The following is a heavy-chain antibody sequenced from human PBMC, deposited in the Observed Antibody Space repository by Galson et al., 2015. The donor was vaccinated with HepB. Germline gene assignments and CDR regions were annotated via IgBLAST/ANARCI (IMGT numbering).Heavy chain of an antibody. CDR3: AGLGHEHYNYYGMDV. J-gene: IGHJ6*02. CDR2: IYPGASEI. Sequence: QSGAEVKKPGESLKISCTGSGYSFTSYWIGWVRQKPGKGLECMGIIYPGASEIRSTPSFQGQVTMEVDKSITTAYMQWSSLEAADTAMYYCAGLGHEHYNYYGMDVWGQGTTVTVSS. D-gene: IGHD3-16*01. CDR1: GYSFTSYW. V-gene: IGHV5-51*01.